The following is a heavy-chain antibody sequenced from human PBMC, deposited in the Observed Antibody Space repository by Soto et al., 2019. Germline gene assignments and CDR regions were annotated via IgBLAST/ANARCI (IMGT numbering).Heavy chain of an antibody. CDR1: GFTFSGSS. Sequence: GGSLRLSCAASGFTFSGSSMHWVRQASGEGLEWIGHIRSKANSYATAYAASVKGRFTISRDDSKNTAYLQMNSLKSEDTAVYYCTRVTETGFPFDYWGQGTLVTVSS. CDR2: IRSKANSYAT. J-gene: IGHJ4*02. D-gene: IGHD3-9*01. CDR3: TRVTETGFPFDY. V-gene: IGHV3-73*01.